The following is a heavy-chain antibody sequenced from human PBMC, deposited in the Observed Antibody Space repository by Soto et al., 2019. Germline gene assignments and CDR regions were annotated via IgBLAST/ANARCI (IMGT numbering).Heavy chain of an antibody. J-gene: IGHJ3*02. Sequence: SETLSLTCTVSGASISSSSYYWGWIRQPPGKGLEWIGSIYYSGSTHYNPSLEGRVTMSVDTSKNQFSLKLRSVTAADTAVYYCAHGGYGFAFDIWGQGTMVTVSS. CDR1: GASISSSSYY. CDR2: IYYSGST. CDR3: AHGGYGFAFDI. D-gene: IGHD5-18*01. V-gene: IGHV4-39*01.